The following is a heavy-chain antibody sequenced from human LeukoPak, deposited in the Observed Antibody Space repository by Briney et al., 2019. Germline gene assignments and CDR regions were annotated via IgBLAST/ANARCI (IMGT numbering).Heavy chain of an antibody. CDR2: IYYSGST. V-gene: IGHV4-31*03. CDR3: ASGYCSSTSCYTQGYYYYYMDV. D-gene: IGHD2-2*02. CDR1: GGSISSGGYY. Sequence: PSQTLSLTCTVSGGSISSGGYYWRWIRQHPGKGLEWIGYIYYSGSTYYNPSLKSRVTISVDTSKNQFSLKLSAVTAADTAVYYCASGYCSSTSCYTQGYYYYYMDVWGKGTTVTVSS. J-gene: IGHJ6*03.